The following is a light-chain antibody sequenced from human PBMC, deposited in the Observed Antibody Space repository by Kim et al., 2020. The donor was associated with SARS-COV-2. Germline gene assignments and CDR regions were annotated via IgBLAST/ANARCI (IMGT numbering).Light chain of an antibody. Sequence: TGERATRACRASQSVSSSYLAWYQQKPGQAPRLLIYGASSRATGIPDRFSGSGSGTDFTLTISRLEPEDFAVYYCQQYGSSPPYTFGQGTKLEI. CDR2: GAS. V-gene: IGKV3-20*01. J-gene: IGKJ2*01. CDR3: QQYGSSPPYT. CDR1: QSVSSSY.